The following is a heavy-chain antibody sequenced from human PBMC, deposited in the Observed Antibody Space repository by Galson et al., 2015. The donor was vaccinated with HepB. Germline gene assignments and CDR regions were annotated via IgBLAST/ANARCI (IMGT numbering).Heavy chain of an antibody. CDR3: ARWTPHAFEI. Sequence: SLRLSCAASGFTFSSFWMNWARQTPGKGLEWVASIKQDGSEENYVDFVKGRFTISRDNAKNLLSLQMDSLRVEDTAIYYCARWTPHAFEIWGQGTTVIVSS. V-gene: IGHV3-7*01. CDR1: GFTFSSFW. CDR2: IKQDGSEE. D-gene: IGHD3/OR15-3a*01. J-gene: IGHJ3*02.